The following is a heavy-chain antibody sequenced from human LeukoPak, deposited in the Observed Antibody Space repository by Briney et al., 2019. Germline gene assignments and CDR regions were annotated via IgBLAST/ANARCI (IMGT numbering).Heavy chain of an antibody. CDR1: GFTFDDYG. J-gene: IGHJ3*02. V-gene: IGHV3-20*04. D-gene: IGHD6-19*01. Sequence: GGSLRLSCAASGFTFDDYGMSWARHAPGKGVEWVSGINWDGGSRVYADSVKGRFTISRDNAKNFLYLQMNSLRAEDTALYYCARTVSSAGWSDDAFDIWGQGTMVTVSS. CDR2: INWDGGSR. CDR3: ARTVSSAGWSDDAFDI.